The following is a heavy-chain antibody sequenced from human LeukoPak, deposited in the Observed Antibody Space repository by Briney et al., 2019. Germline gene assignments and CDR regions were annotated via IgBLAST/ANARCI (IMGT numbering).Heavy chain of an antibody. CDR2: IYRGGST. CDR1: GFTVSSNY. CDR3: ARADYGDYVGAFDI. Sequence: GGSLRLSCAASGFTVSSNYMSWVRQAPGKGLEWVSVIYRGGSTYYADSVKGRFTISRDNSKNTLYLQMNSLRAEDTAVYYCARADYGDYVGAFDIWGQGTMVTVSS. D-gene: IGHD4-17*01. J-gene: IGHJ3*02. V-gene: IGHV3-53*01.